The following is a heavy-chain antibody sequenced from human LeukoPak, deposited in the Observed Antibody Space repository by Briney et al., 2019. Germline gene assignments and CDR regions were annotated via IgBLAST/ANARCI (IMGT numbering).Heavy chain of an antibody. V-gene: IGHV3-23*01. CDR1: GFTFSSYS. J-gene: IGHJ4*02. CDR3: AKSLEDIVVVVAAADY. Sequence: PGGSLRLSCAASGFTFSSYSMNWVRQAPGKGLEWVSAISGSGGSTYYADSVKGRFTISRDNSKNTLYLQMNSLRAEDTAVYYCAKSLEDIVVVVAAADYWGQGTLVTVSS. D-gene: IGHD2-15*01. CDR2: ISGSGGST.